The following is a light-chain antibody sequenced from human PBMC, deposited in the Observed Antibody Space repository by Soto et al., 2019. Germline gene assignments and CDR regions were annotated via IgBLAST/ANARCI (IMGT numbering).Light chain of an antibody. Sequence: DIVMTQSPDSLAVSLGERATINCKSSQSVLYSSNNKNYLAWYQQKPGQPPKLLIYWASTRESGVPDRFSGCGSGTDFTLSISSLQAEDVAVYYCQQYHSTPTFGPGTKVDIK. CDR3: QQYHSTPT. V-gene: IGKV4-1*01. CDR2: WAS. J-gene: IGKJ3*01. CDR1: QSVLYSSNNKNY.